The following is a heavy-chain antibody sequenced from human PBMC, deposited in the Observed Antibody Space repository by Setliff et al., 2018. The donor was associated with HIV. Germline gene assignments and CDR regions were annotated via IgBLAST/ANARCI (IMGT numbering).Heavy chain of an antibody. Sequence: GGSLRLSCEAFSSYAMHWVRQAPGKGLVWVAVISYDGSDRSYADSVKGRFTISRDNSKNTVYLEMNSLRGDDTAVYFCAKDRGQGYSGYYGCDSWGQGTLVTVSS. D-gene: IGHD5-12*01. J-gene: IGHJ5*02. V-gene: IGHV3-30*04. CDR2: ISYDGSDR. CDR1: SSYA. CDR3: AKDRGQGYSGYYGCDS.